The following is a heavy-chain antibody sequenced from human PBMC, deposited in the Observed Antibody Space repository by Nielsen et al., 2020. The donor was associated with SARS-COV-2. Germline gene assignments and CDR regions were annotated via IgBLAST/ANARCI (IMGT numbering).Heavy chain of an antibody. Sequence: PGKGLEWIGSIYYSGSTYYNPSLKSRVTISVDTSKNQFSLKLSSVTAADTAVYYCARLYYDSSGYYGQPTLNQKNWFDPWGQGTLVTVSS. V-gene: IGHV4-39*07. D-gene: IGHD3-22*01. J-gene: IGHJ5*02. CDR2: IYYSGST. CDR3: ARLYYDSSGYYGQPTLNQKNWFDP.